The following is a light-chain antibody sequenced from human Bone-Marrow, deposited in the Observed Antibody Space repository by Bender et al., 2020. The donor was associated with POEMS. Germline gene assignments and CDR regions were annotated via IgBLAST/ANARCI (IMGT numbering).Light chain of an antibody. CDR2: DVT. J-gene: IGLJ2*01. CDR1: SSDVGSYRL. V-gene: IGLV2-23*02. CDR3: CSYAGSSTV. Sequence: QSALTQPASVSGSPGQSITISCAGTSSDVGSYRLVSWYQQHPDKAPKFLIYDVTKRPSGVSNRFSGFKSGNTASLTISGLQAEDEADYYCCSYAGSSTVFGGGTKLTVL.